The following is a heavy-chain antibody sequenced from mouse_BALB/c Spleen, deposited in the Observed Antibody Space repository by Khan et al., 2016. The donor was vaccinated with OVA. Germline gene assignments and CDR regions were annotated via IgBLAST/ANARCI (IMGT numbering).Heavy chain of an antibody. CDR1: GYTFTAYT. CDR3: ARSCTTTASLYGRDY. V-gene: IGHV1S137*01. J-gene: IGHJ4*01. D-gene: IGHD1-2*01. CDR2: ISTSYGDA. Sequence: QVPLPPSGAELVRPGVSVKISCKGSGYTFTAYTIHWMKQSHTKSLEWIGIISTSYGDAKYNQKFKDRATMTVDKSSNTASMELPRLTSLHSAISDGARSCTTTASLYGRDYWGKGTSGTVS.